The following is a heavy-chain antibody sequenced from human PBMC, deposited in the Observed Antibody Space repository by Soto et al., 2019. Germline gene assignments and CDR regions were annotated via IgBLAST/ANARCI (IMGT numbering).Heavy chain of an antibody. Sequence: QVQLLESGGGVVQPGRSLRLACAASGFTFSSYGIHWVRQAPGKGLEWVAVVWFDGSKSYYVDSVKGRFTVSKDNAENTVYLQMNSLRAEDPAVYYCARALGYCGGCDCYVVGTDDVFDIWGQGTIGTVSS. CDR3: ARALGYCGGCDCYVVGTDDVFDI. J-gene: IGHJ3*02. V-gene: IGHV3-33*01. D-gene: IGHD2-15*01. CDR1: GFTFSSYG. CDR2: VWFDGSKS.